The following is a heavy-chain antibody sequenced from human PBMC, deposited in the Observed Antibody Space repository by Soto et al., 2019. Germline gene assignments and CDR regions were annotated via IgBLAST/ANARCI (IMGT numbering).Heavy chain of an antibody. CDR2: IYYSGST. CDR1: CGSIISYY. J-gene: IGHJ5*02. Sequence: SETVSLTCTFACGSIISYYWSWIRQPPGKGLEWIGYIYYSGSTNYNPSLKSRVTISVDTSKNQFSLKLSSVTAADTAVYYCAREQANCSGGSCYHNWFDPWGQGTLVTVSS. V-gene: IGHV4-59*01. CDR3: AREQANCSGGSCYHNWFDP. D-gene: IGHD2-15*01.